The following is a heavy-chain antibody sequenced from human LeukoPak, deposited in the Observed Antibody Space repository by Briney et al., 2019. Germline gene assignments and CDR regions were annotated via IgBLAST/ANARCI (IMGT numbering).Heavy chain of an antibody. CDR2: IWFDGSNK. D-gene: IGHD3-22*01. V-gene: IGHV3-33*01. CDR3: AREDSSGYRSFDY. J-gene: IGHJ4*02. CDR1: GLTFSSYG. Sequence: PGRSLRLSCAASGLTFSSYGIHGVRQAPGKGLEWVGVIWFDGSNKYYADSVKGRFTISRDNSKNTLYLQMNSLRAEDTAVYYCAREDSSGYRSFDYWGQGTLVTVSS.